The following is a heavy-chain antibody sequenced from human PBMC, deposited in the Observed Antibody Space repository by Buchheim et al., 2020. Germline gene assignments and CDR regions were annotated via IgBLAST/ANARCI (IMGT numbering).Heavy chain of an antibody. CDR3: AREVGANWFDP. V-gene: IGHV3-74*01. J-gene: IGHJ5*02. CDR2: INSDGSST. Sequence: EVQLVESGGGLVQPGGARRLSCAASGFTVSSYWMHGGRQARGKGLVWVSRINSDGSSTSYADSVKGRFTISRDNAKNTLYLQMNSLRAEDTAVYYCAREVGANWFDPWGQGTL. D-gene: IGHD1-26*01. CDR1: GFTVSSYW.